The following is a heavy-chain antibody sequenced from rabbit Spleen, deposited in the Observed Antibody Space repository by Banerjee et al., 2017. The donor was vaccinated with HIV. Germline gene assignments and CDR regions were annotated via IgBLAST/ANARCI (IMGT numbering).Heavy chain of an antibody. CDR2: IYTDNNKT. CDR1: GFSFSRGYD. Sequence: QEQLVESGGGLVKPGASLTLTCKASGFSFSRGYDMCWVRQAPGKGLEWIACIYTDNNKTYYANWAKGRFTVSKTSSPSVTLQMTSLTVADTATYFCARDAGSGPYIDGYFTLWGQGTLVTVS. D-gene: IGHD8-1*01. CDR3: ARDAGSGPYIDGYFTL. J-gene: IGHJ4*01. V-gene: IGHV1S45*01.